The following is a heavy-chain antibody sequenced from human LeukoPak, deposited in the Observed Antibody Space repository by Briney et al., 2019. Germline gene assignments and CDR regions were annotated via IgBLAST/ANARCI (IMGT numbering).Heavy chain of an antibody. CDR1: GDXVSXXXXX. V-gene: IGHV6-1*01. J-gene: IGHJ4*02. CDR3: SRETSHFDY. CDR2: TXYRSKWXX. Sequence: SQTLXLXXXISGDXVSXXXXXXXWIXQXXXXXXEWLGXTXYRSKWXXXXAVSXXSRITIKPDTSKNQFLLQLNSVTPEDTAVYYCSRETSHFDYWGQGTLVTVSS.